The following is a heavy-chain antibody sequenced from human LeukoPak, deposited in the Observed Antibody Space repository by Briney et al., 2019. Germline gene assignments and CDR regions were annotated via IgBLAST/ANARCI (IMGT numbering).Heavy chain of an antibody. D-gene: IGHD2-21*01. CDR1: GFTFSTYW. J-gene: IGHJ4*02. CDR2: IKGDGSDK. Sequence: GGSLRLSCAASGFTFSTYWMSWVRQAPGKGLEWEANIKGDGSDKSYLASVRGRFTISRDNAKNSLSLQMNSLTAEDTALYYCARGDYSAWGQGILVTVSS. V-gene: IGHV3-7*01. CDR3: ARGDYSA.